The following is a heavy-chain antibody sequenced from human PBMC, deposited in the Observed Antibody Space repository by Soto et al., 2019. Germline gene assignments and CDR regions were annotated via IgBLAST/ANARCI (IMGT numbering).Heavy chain of an antibody. Sequence: PSETLSLTCSISGGSISSYYWSWIRQPAGKGLEWIGRIYTSGSTNYNPSLKSRVTMSVDTSKNQFSLKLSSVTAADTAVYYCASLTVDYDFWSGHIWDYGMDVWGQGTTVTVSS. V-gene: IGHV4-4*07. CDR3: ASLTVDYDFWSGHIWDYGMDV. CDR2: IYTSGST. D-gene: IGHD3-3*01. J-gene: IGHJ6*02. CDR1: GGSISSYY.